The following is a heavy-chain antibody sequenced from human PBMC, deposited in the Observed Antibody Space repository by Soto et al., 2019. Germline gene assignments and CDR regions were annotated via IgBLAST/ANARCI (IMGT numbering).Heavy chain of an antibody. D-gene: IGHD5-18*01. J-gene: IGHJ6*02. Sequence: GGSLRLSCAASGFTFSSYSMNWVRQAPGKGLEWVSSISSSSSYIYHADSVKGRFTISRDNAKNSLYLQMNSLRAEDTAVYYCARDQDTAMVTTYYYGMDVWGQGTTVTVSS. CDR2: ISSSSSYI. CDR3: ARDQDTAMVTTYYYGMDV. CDR1: GFTFSSYS. V-gene: IGHV3-21*01.